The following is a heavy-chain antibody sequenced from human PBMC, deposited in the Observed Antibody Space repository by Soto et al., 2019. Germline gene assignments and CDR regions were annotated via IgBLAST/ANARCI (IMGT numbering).Heavy chain of an antibody. D-gene: IGHD6-19*01. V-gene: IGHV3-53*04. CDR1: GFTVSSHY. CDR3: ASSYSSGWNDAFDI. Sequence: EVQLVESGGGLVQPGGSLRLSCAASGFTVSSHYMSWVRQAPGKGLEWVSVIYSGGSTYYADSVKGRFTISRHNSKNTLYLQMNSLRAEDTAVYYCASSYSSGWNDAFDIWGQGTMVTVSS. J-gene: IGHJ3*02. CDR2: IYSGGST.